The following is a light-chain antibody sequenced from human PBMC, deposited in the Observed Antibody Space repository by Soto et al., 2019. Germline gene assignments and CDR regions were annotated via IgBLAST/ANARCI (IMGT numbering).Light chain of an antibody. Sequence: QSVLTQPPSASGTPGQRVTISCSGSSSNIGSNTVNWYQQLPGTAPKLLIYSNNQRPSGVPDRFSGSKSGTSASLAISGLQSEDEADYYCAAWDDSRDVVFGGATKVTVL. CDR3: AAWDDSRDVV. J-gene: IGLJ2*01. CDR1: SSNIGSNT. CDR2: SNN. V-gene: IGLV1-44*01.